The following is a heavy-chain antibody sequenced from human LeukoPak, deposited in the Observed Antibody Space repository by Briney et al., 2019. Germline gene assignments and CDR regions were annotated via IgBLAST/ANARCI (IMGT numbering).Heavy chain of an antibody. CDR3: TRYNNDHFDY. J-gene: IGHJ4*02. Sequence: PGRSLRLSCPGSGFTFVVNGMHWFGQTPGKGREWVVVVASDGSRAFYADSVKGRFTISRDNSKNTMSVQMDDLRAEDTAVYYCTRYNNDHFDYWGEGTLVTASS. D-gene: IGHD1-14*01. CDR2: VASDGSRA. V-gene: IGHV3-33*01. CDR1: GFTFVVNG.